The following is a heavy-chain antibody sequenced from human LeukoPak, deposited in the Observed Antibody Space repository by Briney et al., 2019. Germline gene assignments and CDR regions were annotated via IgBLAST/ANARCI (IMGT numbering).Heavy chain of an antibody. D-gene: IGHD3-10*01. Sequence: GGSLRLSCAASGFTFSNYAMHWVRQAPGKGLEWVAFIRYDGSNKYYADSVKGRFTISRDNSKNSLYLQMNSLRAEDTAVYYCASYGSGSYYFDYWGQGTLVTVSS. CDR3: ASYGSGSYYFDY. CDR1: GFTFSNYA. CDR2: IRYDGSNK. J-gene: IGHJ4*02. V-gene: IGHV3-30*02.